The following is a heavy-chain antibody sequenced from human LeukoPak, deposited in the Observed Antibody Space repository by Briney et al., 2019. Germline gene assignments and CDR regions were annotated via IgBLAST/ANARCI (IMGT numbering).Heavy chain of an antibody. CDR3: ARERYFDSNYFDY. D-gene: IGHD3-9*01. V-gene: IGHV3-74*01. CDR2: INSDGSST. CDR1: GFTFSSYW. J-gene: IGHJ4*02. Sequence: GGSLRLSCAASGFTFSSYWMHWVRQAPGKGLVWVSRINSDGSSTSYADSVKGRFTISRDNAKNTLYLQMSSLRAEDTAVYYCARERYFDSNYFDYWGQGTLVTVSS.